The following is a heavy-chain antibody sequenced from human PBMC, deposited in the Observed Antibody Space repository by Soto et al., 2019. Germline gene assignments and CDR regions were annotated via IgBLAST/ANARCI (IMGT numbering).Heavy chain of an antibody. Sequence: HGESLKISCKGSGYSFTSYWIGWVRQMPGKGLEWMGIIYPGDSDTRYSPSFQGQVTISADKSISTAYLQWSSLKASDTAMYYCARSFTMVRGVITTLHGMDVWGQGTTVTVSS. CDR1: GYSFTSYW. V-gene: IGHV5-51*01. J-gene: IGHJ6*02. CDR3: ARSFTMVRGVITTLHGMDV. D-gene: IGHD3-10*01. CDR2: IYPGDSDT.